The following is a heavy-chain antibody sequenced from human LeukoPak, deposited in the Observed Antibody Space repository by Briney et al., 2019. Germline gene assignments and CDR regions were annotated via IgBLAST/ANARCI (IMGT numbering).Heavy chain of an antibody. J-gene: IGHJ5*02. CDR1: GGSISSYY. Sequence: PSETLSLTCTVSGGSISSYYWSWIRQPPGKGLEWIGYIYYSGSTNYNPSLKSRVTISVDTSKNQLSLKLSSVTAADTAVYYCARVVLRYFDWSTGPNWFDPWGQGTLVTVSS. CDR3: ARVVLRYFDWSTGPNWFDP. CDR2: IYYSGST. D-gene: IGHD3-9*01. V-gene: IGHV4-59*01.